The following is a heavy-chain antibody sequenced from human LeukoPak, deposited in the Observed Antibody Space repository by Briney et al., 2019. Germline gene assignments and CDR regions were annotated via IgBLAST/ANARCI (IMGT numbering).Heavy chain of an antibody. Sequence: GGSLRLSCAASGFTVSSNYMSWVRQAPGKGLEWVSVIYSGGSTYYADSVKGRFTISRDNSKNTLYLQMNSLRAEDTAVYYCASTDYYGSGSYFDYWGQGTLVTVSS. V-gene: IGHV3-66*01. CDR2: IYSGGST. CDR3: ASTDYYGSGSYFDY. J-gene: IGHJ4*02. D-gene: IGHD3-10*01. CDR1: GFTVSSNY.